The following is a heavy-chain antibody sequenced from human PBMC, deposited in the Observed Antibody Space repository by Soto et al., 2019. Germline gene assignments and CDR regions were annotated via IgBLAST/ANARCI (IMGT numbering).Heavy chain of an antibody. CDR3: ARVVPGAVPWFDS. V-gene: IGHV1-18*04. Sequence: ASVKVSCKTSGYTFTNYDVTWVRQAPGRGLEWVGWISPYNGNAHYAPHLRGRITLATDTSTNTAYLDLTNLIYDDTAMYYCARVVPGAVPWFDSWGQGTPVTVSS. J-gene: IGHJ5*01. CDR2: ISPYNGNA. D-gene: IGHD3-10*02. CDR1: GYTFTNYD.